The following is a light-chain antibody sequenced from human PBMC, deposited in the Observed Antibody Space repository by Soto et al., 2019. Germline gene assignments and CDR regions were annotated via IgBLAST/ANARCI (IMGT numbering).Light chain of an antibody. CDR2: DTS. Sequence: EIVLTQSPATLSLSPGERATLSCRASESVSDYIAWYQQKPGQPPRLVIYDTSNRATGVPVRFSGSGSGTDFTLTISSLEPEDFAVYYCQQRTNWLTFGGGTKVEIK. J-gene: IGKJ4*01. V-gene: IGKV3-11*01. CDR1: ESVSDY. CDR3: QQRTNWLT.